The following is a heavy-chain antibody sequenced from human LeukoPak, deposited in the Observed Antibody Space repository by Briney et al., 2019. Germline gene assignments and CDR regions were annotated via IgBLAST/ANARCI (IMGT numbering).Heavy chain of an antibody. CDR1: GFAFSKEV. D-gene: IGHD3-16*02. CDR2: ITDNGDRT. V-gene: IGHV3-64*02. CDR3: VRDYRGTYSFDY. Sequence: GGSLRLSCVGSGFAFSKEVMHWVRQAPGKGLDFVSTITDNGDRTFSADSVKGRFTISRDNSKGTLFLQMGSLRVEDTAIYYSVRDYRGTYSFDYWGQGTLVTVSS. J-gene: IGHJ4*02.